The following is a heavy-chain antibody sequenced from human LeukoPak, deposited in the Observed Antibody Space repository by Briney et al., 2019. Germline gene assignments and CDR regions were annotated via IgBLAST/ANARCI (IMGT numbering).Heavy chain of an antibody. CDR3: ARILALYSSIDAFDI. CDR1: GGSISNYF. Sequence: SETLSLTCTVSGGSISNYFWSWIRQPPGKGLEWIGEINHSGSTNYNPSLKSRVTISVDTSKNQFSLKLSSVTAADTAVYYCARILALYSSIDAFDIWGQGTMVTVSS. V-gene: IGHV4-34*01. J-gene: IGHJ3*02. CDR2: INHSGST. D-gene: IGHD6-13*01.